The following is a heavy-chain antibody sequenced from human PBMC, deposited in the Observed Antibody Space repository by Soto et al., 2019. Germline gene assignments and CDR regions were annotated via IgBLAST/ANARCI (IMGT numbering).Heavy chain of an antibody. CDR1: GATFSSYA. CDR2: IIPIFGTA. J-gene: IGHJ4*02. CDR3: ARDREDDSSGYYYPLRY. D-gene: IGHD3-22*01. V-gene: IGHV1-69*13. Sequence: SVKVSCKASGATFSSYAISWVRQAPGQGLEWMGGIIPIFGTANYAQKFQGRVTITADESTSTAYMELSSLRSEDTAVYYCARDREDDSSGYYYPLRYWGQGTLVPVSS.